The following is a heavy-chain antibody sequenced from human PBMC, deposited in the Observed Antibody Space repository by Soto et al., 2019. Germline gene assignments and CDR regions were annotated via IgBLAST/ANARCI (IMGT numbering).Heavy chain of an antibody. V-gene: IGHV4-59*12. Sequence: SETLSLTGSVSVGSITGYYWNWIRRPPGKGLEWVGHIYGSGSTNYNPSLQSRVTISVDTSKIQFSLSLTSVTAADTAVYYCARASLAEGPEAYWGQGILVTVSS. D-gene: IGHD6-19*01. J-gene: IGHJ4*02. CDR2: IYGSGST. CDR3: ARASLAEGPEAY. CDR1: VGSITGYY.